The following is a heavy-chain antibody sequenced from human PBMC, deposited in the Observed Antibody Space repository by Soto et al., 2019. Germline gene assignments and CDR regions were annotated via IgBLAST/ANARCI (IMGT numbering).Heavy chain of an antibody. Sequence: GGSLRLSCAASGLTFSSYGMHWVRQAPGKGLEWVAVISYDGSNKYYADSVKGRFTISRDNSKNTLYLQMNSLRAEDTAVYYCAKDLEISIAVAYYGMDVWGQGTTVTVSS. J-gene: IGHJ6*02. D-gene: IGHD6-13*01. V-gene: IGHV3-30*18. CDR3: AKDLEISIAVAYYGMDV. CDR2: ISYDGSNK. CDR1: GLTFSSYG.